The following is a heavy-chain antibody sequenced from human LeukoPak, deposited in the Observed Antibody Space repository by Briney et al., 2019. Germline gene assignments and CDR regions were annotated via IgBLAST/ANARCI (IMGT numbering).Heavy chain of an antibody. CDR1: GGTFSSYA. V-gene: IGHV1-69*01. D-gene: IGHD3-22*01. J-gene: IGHJ4*02. CDR3: AREAGHDSSGYYYFDY. CDR2: IIPIFGTA. Sequence: SAKVSCKASGGTFSSYAINWVRQAPGQGLEWMGGIIPIFGTANYAQKFQGRVTITADESTSTAYMELSSLRSEDTAVYYCAREAGHDSSGYYYFDYRGQGTLVTVSS.